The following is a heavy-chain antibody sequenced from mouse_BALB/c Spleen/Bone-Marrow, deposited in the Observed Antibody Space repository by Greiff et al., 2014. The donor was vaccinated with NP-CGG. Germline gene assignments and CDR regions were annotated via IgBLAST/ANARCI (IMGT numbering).Heavy chain of an antibody. D-gene: IGHD2-2*01. Sequence: VQLKQSGPDLVKPSQSLSLTCTVPGYSITSGYSWHWIRQFPENKLEWMGYIHYSGSTNYNPSLKSRISITRDTSKNQFFLQLISVTTEDAATYYCARGENYGYDGFAYWGQGTLVTVSA. CDR2: IHYSGST. J-gene: IGHJ3*01. CDR3: ARGENYGYDGFAY. CDR1: GYSITSGYS. V-gene: IGHV3-1*02.